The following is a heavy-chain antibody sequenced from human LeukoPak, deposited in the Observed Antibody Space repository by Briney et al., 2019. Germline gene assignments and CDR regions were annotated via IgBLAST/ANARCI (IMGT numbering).Heavy chain of an antibody. J-gene: IGHJ4*02. CDR3: AKEPTGDKSFDY. CDR2: VFYSGGTYGTT. D-gene: IGHD7-27*01. Sequence: PSESLSLTCTVSGGSISSSSYYWGWIRQPPGKGLEWIVSVFYSGGTYGTTYYNPSLKSRVTISVDTYKNQLSLELSVVNAADTAVYYCAKEPTGDKSFDYWGQGTLVTVSS. CDR1: GGSISSSSYY. V-gene: IGHV4-39*07.